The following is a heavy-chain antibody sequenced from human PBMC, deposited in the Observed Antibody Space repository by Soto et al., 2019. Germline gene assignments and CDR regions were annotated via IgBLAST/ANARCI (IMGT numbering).Heavy chain of an antibody. J-gene: IGHJ5*02. CDR1: GFTFSSYG. CDR2: IWYNGSNK. V-gene: IGHV3-33*01. CDR3: AREHYDFWRADFNWFDP. D-gene: IGHD3-3*01. Sequence: GGSLRLSCAASGFTFSSYGMHWVRQAPGKGLEWVAVIWYNGSNKYYADSVKGRFTISRDNSKNTLYLQMNSLRAEDTAVYYCAREHYDFWRADFNWFDPWGQGTLVTVSS.